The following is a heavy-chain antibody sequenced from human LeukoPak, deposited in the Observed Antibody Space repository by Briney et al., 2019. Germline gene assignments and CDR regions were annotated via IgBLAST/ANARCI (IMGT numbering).Heavy chain of an antibody. V-gene: IGHV5-51*01. J-gene: IGHJ4*02. Sequence: VESLMISCKASGYNYWIGWVRQMLGKGLKGLGIIYFGDSDTRYSPSFQGRLTISVDKTISTAYLQVSSLKASDTAIYFCGRHSYGLDYWGQGTLVTVSS. CDR3: GRHSYGLDY. CDR2: IYFGDSDT. D-gene: IGHD2-8*01. CDR1: GYNYW.